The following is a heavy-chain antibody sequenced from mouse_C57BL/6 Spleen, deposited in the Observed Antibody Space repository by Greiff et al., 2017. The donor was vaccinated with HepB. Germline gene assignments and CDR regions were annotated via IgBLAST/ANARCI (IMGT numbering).Heavy chain of an antibody. D-gene: IGHD2-1*01. V-gene: IGHV3-6*01. CDR3: ARDPVYPKGYFDV. CDR1: GYSITSGYY. CDR2: ISYDGSN. Sequence: EVHLVESGPGLVKPSQSLSLTCSVTGYSITSGYYWNWIRQFPGNKLEWMGYISYDGSNNYNPSLKNRISITRDTSKNQFFLKLNSVTTEDTATYYCARDPVYPKGYFDVWGTGTTVTVSS. J-gene: IGHJ1*03.